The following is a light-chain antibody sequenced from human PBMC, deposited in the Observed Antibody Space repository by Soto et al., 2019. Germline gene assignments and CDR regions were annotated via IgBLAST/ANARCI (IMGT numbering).Light chain of an antibody. CDR2: NNN. V-gene: IGLV1-44*01. J-gene: IGLJ2*01. Sequence: QSVLTQPPSASGTPGRGVTISCSGGGSNLGTNTVNCYQQIPGTAPKLLIFNNNYRPSGVPDRFSGSKSGSSASLAISGLQSEDEADYFCAAWDDSLQGVVFGGGTKLTVL. CDR1: GSNLGTNT. CDR3: AAWDDSLQGVV.